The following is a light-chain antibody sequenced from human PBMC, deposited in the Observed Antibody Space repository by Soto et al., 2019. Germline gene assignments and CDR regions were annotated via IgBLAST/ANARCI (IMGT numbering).Light chain of an antibody. Sequence: QSALTQPASVSGSPGQSITISCTGTSSDVGGYNDVSWYQQHPGKAPKLIIYEVSNRPSGVSNRFSGSKSGNTASLTIYGLQAEDEADYYCSSYTSSSTGVFGGGTKVTVL. V-gene: IGLV2-14*01. CDR2: EVS. J-gene: IGLJ3*02. CDR1: SSDVGGYND. CDR3: SSYTSSSTGV.